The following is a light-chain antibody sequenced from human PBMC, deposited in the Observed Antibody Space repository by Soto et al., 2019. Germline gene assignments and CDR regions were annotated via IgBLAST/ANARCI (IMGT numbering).Light chain of an antibody. J-gene: IGLJ1*01. Sequence: QSALTQPASMSGSPGQSITISCTGTSSDVGGYNFVSWYQQHPDKAPELMLYEFTKRPSGVSDRFSGSKSGNTASLTISGLQTEDEADYYCSSYTSRDTRVFGTGTKVTVL. V-gene: IGLV2-14*01. CDR1: SSDVGGYNF. CDR3: SSYTSRDTRV. CDR2: EFT.